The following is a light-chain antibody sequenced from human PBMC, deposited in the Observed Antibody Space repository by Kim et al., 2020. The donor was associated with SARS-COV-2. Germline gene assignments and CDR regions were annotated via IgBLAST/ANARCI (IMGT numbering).Light chain of an antibody. Sequence: DIVLTQSPATLSLSPGERATLSCRASKSVSSFLAWYQQKPGQAPRLLIYDASNRATGIPARFSGSGSGTDFTLTISSLEPEDFAVYYCQQRSNWPPKYTFGQGTKLEI. V-gene: IGKV3-11*01. CDR3: QQRSNWPPKYT. CDR2: DAS. CDR1: KSVSSF. J-gene: IGKJ2*01.